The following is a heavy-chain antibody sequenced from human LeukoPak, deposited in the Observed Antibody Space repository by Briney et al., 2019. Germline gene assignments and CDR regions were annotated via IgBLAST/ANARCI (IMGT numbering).Heavy chain of an antibody. J-gene: IGHJ4*02. V-gene: IGHV3-74*01. CDR3: ARDMTWSLNY. D-gene: IGHD1-26*01. Sequence: GGSLRLSCAASGFTFSSFWMHWVRQAPGKGLVWVSRINSDGGSTSYTDSVKGRFTISRDNAKNSLYLQMNSLRAEDTAVYYCARDMTWSLNYWGQGTLVTVSS. CDR1: GFTFSSFW. CDR2: INSDGGST.